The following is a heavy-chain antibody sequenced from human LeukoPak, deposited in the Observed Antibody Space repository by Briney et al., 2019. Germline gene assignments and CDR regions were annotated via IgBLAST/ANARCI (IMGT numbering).Heavy chain of an antibody. D-gene: IGHD2-2*01. CDR1: GYTFTSYY. J-gene: IGHJ6*03. V-gene: IGHV1-46*01. CDR3: ARVGYCSSTSCYGGDHYMDA. Sequence: ASVKVSCKASGYTFTSYYMHWVRQAPGQGLEWMGIINPSGGSTSYAQKFQGRVTMTRDTSTSTVYMELSSLRSEDTAVYYCARVGYCSSTSCYGGDHYMDAWGKGTTVTVSS. CDR2: INPSGGST.